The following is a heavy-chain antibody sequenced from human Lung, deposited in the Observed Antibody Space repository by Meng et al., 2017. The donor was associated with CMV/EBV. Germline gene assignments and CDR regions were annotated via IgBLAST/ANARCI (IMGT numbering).Heavy chain of an antibody. CDR3: ARGGNFDP. J-gene: IGHJ5*02. CDR2: ISTNTGTP. Sequence: LRFVSELENPWASVKVSCTSTGYTFSTNTINWVRQAHGRGLEWMGWISTNTGTPTYTQGFTGRFVFSLDTSVSTAYLQISSLKAEDTAVYYCARGGNFDPWGQGTLVTVFS. D-gene: IGHD2/OR15-2a*01. V-gene: IGHV7-4-1*02. CDR1: GYTFSTNT.